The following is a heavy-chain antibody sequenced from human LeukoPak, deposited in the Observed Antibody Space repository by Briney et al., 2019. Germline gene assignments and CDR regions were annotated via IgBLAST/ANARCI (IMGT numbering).Heavy chain of an antibody. V-gene: IGHV4-34*01. J-gene: IGHJ4*02. CDR1: GGSFSGYY. CDR3: AREKYCSGGSCLDY. CDR2: INHSGST. D-gene: IGHD2-15*01. Sequence: PSETLSLTCAVYGGSFSGYYWRWIRQPPGKGLEWIGEINHSGSTNYNPSLKSRVTISVDTSKNQFSLKLSSVTAADTAVYYCAREKYCSGGSCLDYWGQGTLVTVSS.